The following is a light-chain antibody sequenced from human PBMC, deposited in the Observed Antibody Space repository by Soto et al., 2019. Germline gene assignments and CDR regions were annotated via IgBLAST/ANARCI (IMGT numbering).Light chain of an antibody. J-gene: IGLJ1*01. V-gene: IGLV1-44*01. CDR2: NNN. Sequence: QSLLTHPPSLSGTPGQRVTISCSGSSSNIGSGTVNWYQQLPGTAPKLLIYNNNQWPSGVPDRFSGSKSGTSGSLAISGLQSEDEADYYCASWDDSLNGLYVFGTGTKVTVL. CDR1: SSNIGSGT. CDR3: ASWDDSLNGLYV.